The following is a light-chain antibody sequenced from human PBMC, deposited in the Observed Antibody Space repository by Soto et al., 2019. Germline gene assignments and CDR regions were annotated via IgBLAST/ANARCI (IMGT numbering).Light chain of an antibody. CDR2: GAS. Sequence: EIVLTQSPGTLSLSPGERATLSCRASQSVSSSYLAWYQQKPGQAPRLLIYGASSRATGIPDRFSGSGSGTDFTFSISRLEPEDFVVYYCQQYGSSPPYTFGQGTKLEIK. CDR1: QSVSSSY. V-gene: IGKV3-20*01. CDR3: QQYGSSPPYT. J-gene: IGKJ2*01.